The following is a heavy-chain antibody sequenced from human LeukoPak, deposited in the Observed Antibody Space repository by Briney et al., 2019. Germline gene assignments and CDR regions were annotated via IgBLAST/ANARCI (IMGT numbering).Heavy chain of an antibody. J-gene: IGHJ4*02. CDR2: INHSGST. CDR3: ATPQGAVAGDDY. CDR1: GGSFSGYY. V-gene: IGHV4-34*01. D-gene: IGHD6-19*01. Sequence: SETLSLTCAVYGGSFSGYYWSWIRQPPGKGLEWIGEINHSGSTNYNPSLKSRVTISVDTSKNQFSLKLSSVTAADTAVYYCATPQGAVAGDDYWGQGTLVTVSS.